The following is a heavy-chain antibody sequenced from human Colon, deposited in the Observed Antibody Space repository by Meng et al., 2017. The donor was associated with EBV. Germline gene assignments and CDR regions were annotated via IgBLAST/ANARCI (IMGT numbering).Heavy chain of an antibody. J-gene: IGHJ1*01. CDR2: IPHRGSS. Sequence: VPVLASVAARVNAAETRALTCAVSSDSITNQNWWAWVRQPPGKGLEWIGEIPHRGSSAYTPSLKSRVSMSIDKSKNQFSLKLTSVTAADTAVYHCLRGSGGSVWGQGTLVTVSS. V-gene: IGHV4-4*02. CDR1: SDSITNQNW. D-gene: IGHD3-10*01. CDR3: LRGSGGSV.